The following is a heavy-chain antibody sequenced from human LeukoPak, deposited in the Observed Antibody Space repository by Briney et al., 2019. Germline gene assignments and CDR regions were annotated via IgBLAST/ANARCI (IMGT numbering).Heavy chain of an antibody. CDR1: GGTFSSYA. CDR2: IIPIFGTA. Sequence: SVKVSCKASGGTFSSYAISWVRQAPGQGLEWMGGIIPIFGTANYAQKLQGRVTMTTDTSTSTAYMELRSLRSDDTAVYYCARGGSGWYSAFDIWGQGTMVTVSS. V-gene: IGHV1-69*05. D-gene: IGHD6-19*01. CDR3: ARGGSGWYSAFDI. J-gene: IGHJ3*02.